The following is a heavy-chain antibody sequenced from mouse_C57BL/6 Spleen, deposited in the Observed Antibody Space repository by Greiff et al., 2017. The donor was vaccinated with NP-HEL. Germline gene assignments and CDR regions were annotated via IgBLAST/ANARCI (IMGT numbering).Heavy chain of an antibody. D-gene: IGHD2-3*01. Sequence: QVQLQQSGAELVRPGTSVKMSCKASGYTFTNYWIGWVKQRPGHGLEWIGDIYPGGGYTNYNEKFKGKATLTADKSSSTAYMQFSSLTSEDAAIYYCARGGYDGYYPYWYFDVWGTGTTVTVSS. CDR1: GYTFTNYW. CDR3: ARGGYDGYYPYWYFDV. CDR2: IYPGGGYT. V-gene: IGHV1-63*01. J-gene: IGHJ1*03.